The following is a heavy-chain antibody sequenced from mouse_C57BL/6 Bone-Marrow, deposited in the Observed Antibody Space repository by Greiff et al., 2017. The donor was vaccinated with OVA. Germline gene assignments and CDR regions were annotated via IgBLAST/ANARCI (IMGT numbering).Heavy chain of an antibody. Sequence: VQGVESGAELVKPGASVTMSCKASGYTFTTYPIEWMKQNHGKSLEWIGNFHPYNDDTKYNEKFKGKATLTVEKSSSTVYLELSRLTSDDSAVYYCARGGFQYYFDYWGQGTTLTVAS. V-gene: IGHV1-47*01. CDR1: GYTFTTYP. CDR2: FHPYNDDT. J-gene: IGHJ2*01. CDR3: ARGGFQYYFDY.